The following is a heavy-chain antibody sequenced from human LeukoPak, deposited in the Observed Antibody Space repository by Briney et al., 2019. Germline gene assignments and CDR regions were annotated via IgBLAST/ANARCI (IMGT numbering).Heavy chain of an antibody. V-gene: IGHV3-15*01. D-gene: IGHD4-17*01. CDR1: GFTFSNAW. CDR2: IKSKTDGETT. Sequence: GGSLRLSCAASGFTFSNAWMSWVRQAPGKGLEWVGRIKSKTDGETTDYAAPVKGRFTISRDDSKNTLYLQMNSLKTEDTAVYYCTTDRGTVTTGIFHYYYGMDVWGQGTTVTASS. CDR3: TTDRGTVTTGIFHYYYGMDV. J-gene: IGHJ6*02.